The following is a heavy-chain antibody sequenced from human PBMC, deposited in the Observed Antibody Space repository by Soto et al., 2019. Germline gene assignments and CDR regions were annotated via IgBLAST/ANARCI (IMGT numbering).Heavy chain of an antibody. CDR1: GGSISSGGYY. D-gene: IGHD5-18*01. Sequence: SETLSLTCTVSGGSISSGGYYWSWIRQHPGKGLEWIGYIYYSGSTYYNPSLKSRVTISVDTSKNQFSLRLSSVTAADTAVYYCARGAAMEYYFDYWGQGTLVTVSS. CDR3: ARGAAMEYYFDY. V-gene: IGHV4-31*03. CDR2: IYYSGST. J-gene: IGHJ4*02.